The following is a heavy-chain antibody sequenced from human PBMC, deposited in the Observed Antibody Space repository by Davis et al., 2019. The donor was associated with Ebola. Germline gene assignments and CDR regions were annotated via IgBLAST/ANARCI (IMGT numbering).Heavy chain of an antibody. D-gene: IGHD3-10*01. V-gene: IGHV3-21*01. J-gene: IGHJ4*02. Sequence: GESLKISCAASGFTFSSYSMNWVRQAPGKGLEWVSSISSSSSYIYYADSVKGRFTISRDNAKNSLYLQMNSLRAEDTAVYYCARGYYGSGTIGYYFDYWGQGTLVTVSS. CDR1: GFTFSSYS. CDR3: ARGYYGSGTIGYYFDY. CDR2: ISSSSSYI.